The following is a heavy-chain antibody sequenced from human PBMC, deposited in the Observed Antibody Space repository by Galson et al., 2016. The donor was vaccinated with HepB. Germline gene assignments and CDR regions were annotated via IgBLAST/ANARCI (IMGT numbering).Heavy chain of an antibody. CDR2: INDNDGSFT. CDR3: ARDLAGAYDL. CDR1: GFILSSYW. Sequence: LRLSCAASGFILSSYWMHWVRQVPGKGLQWVSRINDNDGSFTDYADSVRGRLTISRDTAKNTLYLQMNSLRGEDTAVYYCARDLAGAYDLWGQGTLVIVSS. V-gene: IGHV3-74*01. J-gene: IGHJ5*02. D-gene: IGHD1-26*01.